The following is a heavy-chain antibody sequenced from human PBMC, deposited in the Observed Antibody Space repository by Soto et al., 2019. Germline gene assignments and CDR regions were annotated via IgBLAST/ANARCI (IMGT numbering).Heavy chain of an antibody. J-gene: IGHJ5*02. CDR2: INHSGGT. V-gene: IGHV4-34*01. CDR1: GGSFSGYY. CDR3: ARDLGVVAALRGWFDP. Sequence: SETLSLTCAVYGGSFSGYYWSWIRQPPGKGLEWIGEINHSGGTNYNPSLKSRVTISVDTSKNQFSLKLSSVTAADTAVYYCARDLGVVAALRGWFDPWGQGTLVTVSS. D-gene: IGHD2-15*01.